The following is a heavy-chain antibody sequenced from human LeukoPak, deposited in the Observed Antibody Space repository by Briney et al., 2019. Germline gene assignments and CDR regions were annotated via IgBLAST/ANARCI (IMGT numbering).Heavy chain of an antibody. CDR2: ISWDGGST. CDR1: GFTFDDYA. CDR3: AKDYGAAAATAGGLFDY. D-gene: IGHD6-13*01. Sequence: GGSLRLSCAASGFTFDDYAMHWVRQAPGKCLEWVSIISWDGGSTYYADSVKGRFTISRDNSKNSLYLQMNSLRAEDTALYYCAKDYGAAAATAGGLFDYWGQGTLVTVSS. V-gene: IGHV3-43D*04. J-gene: IGHJ4*02.